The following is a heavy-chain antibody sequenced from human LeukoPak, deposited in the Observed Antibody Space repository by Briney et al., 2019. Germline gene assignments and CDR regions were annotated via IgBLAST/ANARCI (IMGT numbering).Heavy chain of an antibody. CDR3: ARGVLGYCSGGSCYDDAFDI. D-gene: IGHD2-15*01. J-gene: IGHJ3*02. V-gene: IGHV3-23*01. Sequence: GGSLRLSCAASGFSFRSHGMNWVRQAPGKGLEWVSGISPRGDITYYKDSVRGRFTISRDNFKNTVSLQLNSLRAEDTAMYYCARGVLGYCSGGSCYDDAFDIWGQGTMVTVSS. CDR1: GFSFRSHG. CDR2: ISPRGDIT.